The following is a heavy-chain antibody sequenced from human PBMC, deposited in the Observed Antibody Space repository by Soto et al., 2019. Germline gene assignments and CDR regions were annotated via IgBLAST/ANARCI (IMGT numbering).Heavy chain of an antibody. CDR1: GGSINTYY. J-gene: IGHJ4*02. CDR3: AREHKVVNDFEF. V-gene: IGHV4-4*07. CDR2: IYSSGAT. Sequence: QVQLQESGPGLVKPSETLSLSCMVSGGSINTYYWNWIRQPAGKGLEWIGRIYSSGATNYNPSLKSRVTMSVDTSENHFSLRLSSVTPADTAVYCCAREHKVVNDFEFWGQGILVTVSS. D-gene: IGHD2-15*01.